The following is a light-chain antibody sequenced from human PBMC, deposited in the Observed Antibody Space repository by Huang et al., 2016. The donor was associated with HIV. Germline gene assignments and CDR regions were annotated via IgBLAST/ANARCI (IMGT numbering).Light chain of an antibody. V-gene: IGKV4-1*01. CDR1: QSVLYSSNNNNY. CDR2: WAS. Sequence: DIVMTQSPDSLAVSLGERATINCKSSQSVLYSSNNNNYLAWYQQKPGQPPKLLIHWASSRETGVPDRFSGSGSGTDFTLTISSLQAEDVAVYYCQQYYSTPLTFGGGTKVEIK. CDR3: QQYYSTPLT. J-gene: IGKJ4*01.